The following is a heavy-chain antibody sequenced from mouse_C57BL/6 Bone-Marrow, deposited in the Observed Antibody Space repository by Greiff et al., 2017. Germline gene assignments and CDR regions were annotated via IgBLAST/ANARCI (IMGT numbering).Heavy chain of an antibody. CDR3: ARDGGAMDY. CDR1: GYTFTDYY. J-gene: IGHJ4*01. CDR2: INPYNGGT. Sequence: EVKVVESGPVLVKPGASVKMSCKASGYTFTDYYMNWVKQSHGKSLEWIGVINPYNGGTSYNQKFKGKATLTVDKSSITAYMELNSLASEDSAVYYCARDGGAMDYWGQGTSVTVSS. V-gene: IGHV1-19*01. D-gene: IGHD2-3*01.